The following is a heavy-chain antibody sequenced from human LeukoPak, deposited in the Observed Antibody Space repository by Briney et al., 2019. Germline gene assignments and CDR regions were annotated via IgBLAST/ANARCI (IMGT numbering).Heavy chain of an antibody. J-gene: IGHJ4*02. D-gene: IGHD3-22*01. CDR3: ARESSQYYYDSSGIDY. CDR2: ISAYDGNT. Sequence: ASVKVSCKASGYTFTSYGISWVRQAPGQGLEWMGWISAYDGNTNYAQKLQGRVTMTTDTSTSTAYVELRSLRSDDTAVYYCARESSQYYYDSSGIDYWGQGTLVTVSS. CDR1: GYTFTSYG. V-gene: IGHV1-18*01.